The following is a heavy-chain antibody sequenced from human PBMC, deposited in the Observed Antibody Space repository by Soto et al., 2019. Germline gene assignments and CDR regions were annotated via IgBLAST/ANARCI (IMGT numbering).Heavy chain of an antibody. V-gene: IGHV4-31*03. Sequence: SETLSLTCTVSGGSISSGGYYWSWIRQHPGKGLEWIGYIYYSGSTYYNPSLKSRVTISVDTSKNQFSLKLSSVTAADTAVYYCAITMVRGGHFDYSGQGTLVTVSS. CDR2: IYYSGST. J-gene: IGHJ4*02. D-gene: IGHD3-10*01. CDR3: AITMVRGGHFDY. CDR1: GGSISSGGYY.